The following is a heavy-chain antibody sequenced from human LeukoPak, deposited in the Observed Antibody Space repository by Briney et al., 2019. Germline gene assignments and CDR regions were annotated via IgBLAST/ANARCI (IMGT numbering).Heavy chain of an antibody. CDR1: GGSISSYY. J-gene: IGHJ3*02. CDR2: IYYSGST. Sequence: SETLSLTCTVSGGSISSYYWSWIRQPPGKGLEWIGYIYYSGSTNYNPSLKSRVTISLDTSKNQFSLKLSSVTAADTAVYYCARESDYDSSGYYPHDAFDIWGQGTMVTVSS. V-gene: IGHV4-59*01. CDR3: ARESDYDSSGYYPHDAFDI. D-gene: IGHD3-22*01.